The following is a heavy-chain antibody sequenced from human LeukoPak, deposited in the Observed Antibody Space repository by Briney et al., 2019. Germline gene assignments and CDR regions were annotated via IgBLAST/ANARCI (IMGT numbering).Heavy chain of an antibody. V-gene: IGHV4-30-4*01. Sequence: SETLSLTCTVSGGSISSGDYYWSWIRQPPGKGLEWIGYIYYSGSTYYNPSLKSRVTISVDTSKNQFSLKLSSVSAADTAVYYCASEDPISSGWYGGWFDPWGQGTLVTVSS. CDR2: IYYSGST. CDR1: GGSISSGDYY. J-gene: IGHJ5*02. D-gene: IGHD6-19*01. CDR3: ASEDPISSGWYGGWFDP.